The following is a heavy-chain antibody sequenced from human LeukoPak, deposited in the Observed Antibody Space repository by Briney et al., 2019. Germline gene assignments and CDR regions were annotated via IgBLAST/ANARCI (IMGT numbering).Heavy chain of an antibody. V-gene: IGHV3-53*01. CDR1: GFTVSSNY. D-gene: IGHD2-2*01. CDR3: ARDGARYCSSTSCQEFDY. Sequence: GGSLRLSCAASGFTVSSNYMSWVRQAPGKGLEWVSILYSGGDTYYADSVKGRFTISRDNSKNTLYLQMNSLRAEDTAVYYCARDGARYCSSTSCQEFDYWGQGALVTVSS. CDR2: LYSGGDT. J-gene: IGHJ4*02.